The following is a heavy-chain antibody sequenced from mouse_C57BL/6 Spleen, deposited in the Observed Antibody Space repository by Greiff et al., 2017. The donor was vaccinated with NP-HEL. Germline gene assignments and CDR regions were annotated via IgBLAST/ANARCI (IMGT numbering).Heavy chain of an antibody. V-gene: IGHV1-52*01. Sequence: QVQLQQPGAELVRPGSSVKLSCKASGYTFTSYWMHWVKQRPIQGLEWIGNIDPSDSETHYNQKFKDKATLTVDKSSSTAYMQLSSLTSEDAAVDDCARDRGYGSYCGMDYWGQGTSVTVSS. J-gene: IGHJ4*01. CDR3: ARDRGYGSYCGMDY. CDR1: GYTFTSYW. D-gene: IGHD1-1*01. CDR2: IDPSDSET.